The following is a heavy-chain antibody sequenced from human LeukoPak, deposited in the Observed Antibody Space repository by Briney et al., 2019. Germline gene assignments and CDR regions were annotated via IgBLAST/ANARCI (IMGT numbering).Heavy chain of an antibody. CDR3: ASSDYYGGNTGRYDY. CDR2: IYYSGST. Sequence: SETLSLTCTVSGGSISSSSYYWGWIRQPPGKGLEWIGSIYYSGSTNYNPSLKSRVTISVDTSKNQFSLKLSSVTAADTAVYYCASSDYYGGNTGRYDYWGQGTLVTVSS. J-gene: IGHJ4*02. D-gene: IGHD4-23*01. CDR1: GGSISSSSYY. V-gene: IGHV4-39*07.